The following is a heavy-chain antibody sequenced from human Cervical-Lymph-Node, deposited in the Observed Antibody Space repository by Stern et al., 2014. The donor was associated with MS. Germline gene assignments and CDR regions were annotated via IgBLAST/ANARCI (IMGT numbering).Heavy chain of an antibody. J-gene: IGHJ4*02. CDR1: GYSFTSYW. CDR3: ARLHVVGATLFDY. V-gene: IGHV5-51*01. D-gene: IGHD1-26*01. CDR2: IYSGDPDT. Sequence: EVQLVESGAEVKKPGESLKISCKGSGYSFTSYWIGWVRQMPGQGLEWMGIIYSGDPDTSYSPSCQGQVTISADKSISTAYLQWSSLKASDTAMYYCARLHVVGATLFDYWGQGTLVTVSS.